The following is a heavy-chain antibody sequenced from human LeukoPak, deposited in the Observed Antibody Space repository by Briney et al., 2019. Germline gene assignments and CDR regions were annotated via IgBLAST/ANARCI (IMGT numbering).Heavy chain of an antibody. V-gene: IGHV4-59*12. CDR3: AREYGDFDY. Sequence: SETLSLTCTVSGGSISSYYWSWIRQPPGKGLEWIGYIYSSGSTNYNPSLKSRVTMSMDTSKNQFSLKLNSVTAADTAVYYCAREYGDFDYWGQGTLVTVSS. J-gene: IGHJ4*02. CDR2: IYSSGST. CDR1: GGSISSYY. D-gene: IGHD4-17*01.